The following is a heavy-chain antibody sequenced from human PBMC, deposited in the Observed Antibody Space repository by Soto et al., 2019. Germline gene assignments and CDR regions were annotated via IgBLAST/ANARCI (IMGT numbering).Heavy chain of an antibody. J-gene: IGHJ6*02. CDR1: GFTFSSYS. Sequence: GGSLRLSCAASGFTFSSYSMNWVRQAPGKGLEWVSSISSSSSYIYYADSVKGRFTISRDNAKNSLYLQMNSLRAEDTAVYYCARGGGDFWSGYPPYYYGMDVWGQGTTVTVSS. D-gene: IGHD3-3*01. CDR3: ARGGGDFWSGYPPYYYGMDV. V-gene: IGHV3-21*01. CDR2: ISSSSSYI.